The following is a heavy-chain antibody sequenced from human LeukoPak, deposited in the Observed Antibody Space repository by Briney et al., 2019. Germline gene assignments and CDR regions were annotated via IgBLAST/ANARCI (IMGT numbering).Heavy chain of an antibody. CDR2: IYYSGST. CDR3: ARDFGSSPDYYYYMDV. V-gene: IGHV4-39*02. Sequence: KPSETLSLTCTVSGGSISSSSYYWGWIRQPPGKGLEWIGSIYYSGSTYYNPSLKSRVTISVDTSKNQFSLKLSSVTAADTAVYYCARDFGSSPDYYYYMDVWGKGTTVTVSS. D-gene: IGHD6-13*01. J-gene: IGHJ6*03. CDR1: GGSISSSSYY.